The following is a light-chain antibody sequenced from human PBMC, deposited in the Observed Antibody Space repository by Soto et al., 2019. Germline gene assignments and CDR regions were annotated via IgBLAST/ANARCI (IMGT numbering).Light chain of an antibody. Sequence: EIGLTQSPATLSLSPGERATLSCRASQRISNSYLAWYQQKPGQAPRLLLYDASSRATGIPDRVSGSGSGTDFTLTISRLEPEDFAVYYCQQYDRPPFAFGQGTKVEIK. CDR1: QRISNSY. V-gene: IGKV3-20*01. CDR3: QQYDRPPFA. CDR2: DAS. J-gene: IGKJ2*01.